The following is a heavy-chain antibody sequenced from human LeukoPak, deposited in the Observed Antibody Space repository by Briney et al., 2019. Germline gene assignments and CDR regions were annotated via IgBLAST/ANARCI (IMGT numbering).Heavy chain of an antibody. V-gene: IGHV4-30-2*01. D-gene: IGHD6-6*01. Sequence: SQTLSLTCAVSGGSISSGGYSWSWIRQPPGTGLEWIGYIYHSGSTYYNPSLKSRVTISVDRSKNQFSLKLSFVTAADTAVYYCARTSIAARRANVFDIWGQGTMVTVS. CDR2: IYHSGST. CDR1: GGSISSGGYS. J-gene: IGHJ3*02. CDR3: ARTSIAARRANVFDI.